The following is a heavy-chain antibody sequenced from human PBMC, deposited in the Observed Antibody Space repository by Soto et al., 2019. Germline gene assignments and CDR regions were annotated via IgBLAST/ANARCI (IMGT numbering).Heavy chain of an antibody. V-gene: IGHV1-46*01. D-gene: IGHD5-18*01. CDR1: GYTFTSYY. J-gene: IGHJ3*02. CDR2: INPSGGST. CDR3: ARVNVDTAMVDAFDI. Sequence: ASVKVSCKASGYTFTSYYMHWVRQAPGQGLEWMGIINPSGGSTSYGQKFQGRATMTRDTSTSTVYMELSSLRSEDTAVYYCARVNVDTAMVDAFDIWGQGTTVTVSS.